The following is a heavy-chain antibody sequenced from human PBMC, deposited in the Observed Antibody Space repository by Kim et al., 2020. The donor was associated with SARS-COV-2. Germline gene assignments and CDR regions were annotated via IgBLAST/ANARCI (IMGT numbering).Heavy chain of an antibody. D-gene: IGHD3-10*01. CDR3: ARGSHYGSGSYKPTHDAFDI. V-gene: IGHV3-11*01. Sequence: GGSLRLSCAASGFTFSDYYMSWIRQAPGKGLEWVSYISSSGSTIYYADSVKGRFTISRDKAKNSLYLQMNSLRAEDTAVYYCARGSHYGSGSYKPTHDAFDIWSQGTMVTVSS. CDR1: GFTFSDYY. CDR2: ISSSGSTI. J-gene: IGHJ3*02.